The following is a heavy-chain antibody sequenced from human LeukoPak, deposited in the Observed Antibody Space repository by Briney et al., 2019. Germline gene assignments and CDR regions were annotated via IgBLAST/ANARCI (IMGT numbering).Heavy chain of an antibody. CDR2: INPNSGGT. Sequence: ASVKVSCKASGYTFTGYYMHWVRQAPGQGLEWMGWINPNSGGTNYAQKFQGRVTMSRDTSISTAYMELSRLRSDDTAVYYCAVLTAAGIHEYFQHWGQGTLVTVSS. CDR3: AVLTAAGIHEYFQH. J-gene: IGHJ1*01. D-gene: IGHD6-13*01. CDR1: GYTFTGYY. V-gene: IGHV1-2*02.